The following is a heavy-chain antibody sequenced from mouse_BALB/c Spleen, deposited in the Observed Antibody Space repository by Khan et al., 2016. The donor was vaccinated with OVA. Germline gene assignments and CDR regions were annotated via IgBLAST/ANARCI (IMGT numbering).Heavy chain of an antibody. Sequence: EVQLQESGPGLVKPSQSLSLTCTVTGYSITSGYGWNWIRQFPGNKLEWMGYISDSGSTKYNPSLKSRISITRDTSKNQFFLQLNSVTTEDTATSYCARTARITSWGQGTTLTVSS. CDR1: GYSITSGYG. J-gene: IGHJ2*01. V-gene: IGHV3-1*02. CDR3: ARTARITS. D-gene: IGHD1-2*01. CDR2: ISDSGST.